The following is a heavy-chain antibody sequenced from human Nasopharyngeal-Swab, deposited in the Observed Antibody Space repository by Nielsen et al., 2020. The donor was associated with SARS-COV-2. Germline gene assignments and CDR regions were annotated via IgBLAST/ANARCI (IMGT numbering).Heavy chain of an antibody. CDR3: ARRQGYYDSSGNLDY. CDR1: GYSFTSYW. D-gene: IGHD3-22*01. V-gene: IGHV5-51*01. J-gene: IGHJ4*02. CDR2: IYPGDSDT. Sequence: ETLSLTCKGSGYSFTSYWIGWVRQMPGKGLEWMGIIYPGDSDTRYSPSFQGQVTISADKSISTAYLQWSSLKASDTAMYYCARRQGYYDSSGNLDYWGQGTLVTVSS.